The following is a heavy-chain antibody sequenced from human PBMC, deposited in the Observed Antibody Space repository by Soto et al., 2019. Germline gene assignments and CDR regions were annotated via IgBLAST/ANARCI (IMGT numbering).Heavy chain of an antibody. CDR3: ARQPRRDYPYYYGMDV. J-gene: IGHJ6*02. D-gene: IGHD4-17*01. CDR2: IYYSGST. Sequence: SETLSLTCTVSGGSISSSSYYWGWIRQPPGKGLEWIGSIYYSGSTYYNPSLKSRVTISVDTSKNHFSLKLSSVTAADTAVYYCARQPRRDYPYYYGMDVWGQGTTVTVSS. CDR1: GGSISSSSYY. V-gene: IGHV4-39*01.